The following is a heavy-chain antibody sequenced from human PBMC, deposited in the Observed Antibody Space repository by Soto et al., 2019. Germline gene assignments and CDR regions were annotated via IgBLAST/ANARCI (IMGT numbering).Heavy chain of an antibody. V-gene: IGHV4-34*01. CDR2: INHSGST. J-gene: IGHJ4*02. CDR3: ARDRDSSGYPTGTFDY. D-gene: IGHD3-22*01. CDR1: GGSFSGYY. Sequence: PSETLSLTCAVYGGSFSGYYWSWIRQPPGKGLEWIGEINHSGSTNYNPSLKSRVTISVDTSKNQFSLKLSSVTAADTAVYYCARDRDSSGYPTGTFDYWGQGTLVTLSS.